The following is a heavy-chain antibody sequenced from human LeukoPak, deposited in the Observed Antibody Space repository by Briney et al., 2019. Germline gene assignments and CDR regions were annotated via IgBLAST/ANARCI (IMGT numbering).Heavy chain of an antibody. J-gene: IGHJ5*02. Sequence: GASVKVSCKASGYTFTSCAISWVRQAPGQGLEWMGGIIPIFGTANYAQKFQGRVTITADESTSTAYMELSSLRSEDTAVYYCASLHSSDNWFDPWGQGTLVTVSS. D-gene: IGHD3-22*01. V-gene: IGHV1-69*13. CDR1: GYTFTSCA. CDR3: ASLHSSDNWFDP. CDR2: IIPIFGTA.